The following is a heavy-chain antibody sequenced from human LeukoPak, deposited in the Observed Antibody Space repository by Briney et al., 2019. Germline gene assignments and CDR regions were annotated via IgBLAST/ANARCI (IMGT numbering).Heavy chain of an antibody. D-gene: IGHD1-20*01. CDR3: ARDNSIADRGWWFDP. V-gene: IGHV4-34*01. CDR2: ISQNGDS. J-gene: IGHJ5*02. CDR1: GGSLSFYY. Sequence: SETLSLTCGVSGGSLSFYYWSWIRQSPGKGLEWIAEISQNGDSNYNMSLKSRVTISVDTSKNQFSLKLSSVTAADTAVYYCARDNSIADRGWWFDPWGQGTLVTVSS.